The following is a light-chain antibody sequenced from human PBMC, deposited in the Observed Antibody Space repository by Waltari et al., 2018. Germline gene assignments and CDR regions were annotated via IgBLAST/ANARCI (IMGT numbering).Light chain of an antibody. CDR3: ATWDDSLNVWV. Sequence: QSVLSQPPSASGTPGQRVTISCSGSSPNIGSNTVNWYLQLPGTAPKLLIYSNNQRPSGVPDRFSGSKSGTSASLAISGLQSEDEADYYCATWDDSLNVWVFGGGTKLTVL. CDR1: SPNIGSNT. V-gene: IGLV1-44*01. J-gene: IGLJ3*02. CDR2: SNN.